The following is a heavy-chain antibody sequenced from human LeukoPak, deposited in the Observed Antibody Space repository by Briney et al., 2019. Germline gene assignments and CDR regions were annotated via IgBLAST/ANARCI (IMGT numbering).Heavy chain of an antibody. CDR2: TSSSGSTI. CDR3: AVLGITMIGGV. D-gene: IGHD3-10*02. CDR1: GFTFSSYE. J-gene: IGHJ6*04. Sequence: GGSLRLSCAASGFTFSSYEMNWVRQAPGKGLEWVSYTSSSGSTIYYADSVKGRFTISRDNAKNSLYLQMNSLRAEDTAVYYCAVLGITMIGGVWGKGTTVTISS. V-gene: IGHV3-48*03.